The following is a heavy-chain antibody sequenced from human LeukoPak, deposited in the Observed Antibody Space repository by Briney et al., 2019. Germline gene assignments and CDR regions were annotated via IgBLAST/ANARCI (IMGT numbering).Heavy chain of an antibody. D-gene: IGHD3-9*01. V-gene: IGHV3-64D*06. Sequence: GSLRLSCSASGFTFSSYAMHWVRQAPGKGLEYVSAISSNGGSTYYADSVKGRFTISRDNSKNTLYLQMSSLRAEDTAVYYCVKGEGSYYDILTGWCSVWGQGTMVTVSS. CDR1: GFTFSSYA. CDR2: ISSNGGST. CDR3: VKGEGSYYDILTGWCSV. J-gene: IGHJ3*01.